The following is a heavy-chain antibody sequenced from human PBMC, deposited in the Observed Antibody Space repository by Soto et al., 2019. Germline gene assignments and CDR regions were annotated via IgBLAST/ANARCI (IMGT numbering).Heavy chain of an antibody. CDR3: ASGTGTTFDAFDI. Sequence: ETLSLTCTVSGGSISSYYWSWIRQPPGKGLEWIGYIYYSGSTNYNPSLKSRVTISVDTSKNQFSLKLSSVTAADTAVYYCASGTGTTFDAFDIWGQGTMVTVSS. CDR1: GGSISSYY. D-gene: IGHD1-7*01. J-gene: IGHJ3*02. CDR2: IYYSGST. V-gene: IGHV4-59*01.